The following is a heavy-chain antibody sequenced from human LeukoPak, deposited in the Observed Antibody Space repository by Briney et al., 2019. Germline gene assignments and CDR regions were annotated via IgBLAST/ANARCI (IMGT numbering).Heavy chain of an antibody. D-gene: IGHD3-22*01. CDR1: GFTFSSYG. Sequence: GGSLRLSCAASGFTFSSYGMHWVRQAPGKGLEWVAVISYDGSNKYYADSVKGRFTISRDNSKNTLYLQMNSLRAEDTAVYYCAKEAVSYYYDSSGYSHFDYWGQGTLVTVSS. CDR2: ISYDGSNK. J-gene: IGHJ4*02. V-gene: IGHV3-30*18. CDR3: AKEAVSYYYDSSGYSHFDY.